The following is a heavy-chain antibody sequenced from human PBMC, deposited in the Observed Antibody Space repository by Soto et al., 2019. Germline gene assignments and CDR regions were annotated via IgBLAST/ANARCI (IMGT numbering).Heavy chain of an antibody. CDR2: IQQDGSEK. J-gene: IGHJ4*02. Sequence: EVQLVESGGGLVQPGGSLRLSCAVSGFTFTSYSMSWVRQAPGEGLEWVANIQQDGSEKYYVDSVKGRFTISRDNAKNSLYLQMNSLRAEDTAVYYCARDLPGYCTTTDCYSYFYYWGQGTLVTVSS. CDR3: ARDLPGYCTTTDCYSYFYY. D-gene: IGHD2-2*02. CDR1: GFTFTSYS. V-gene: IGHV3-7*03.